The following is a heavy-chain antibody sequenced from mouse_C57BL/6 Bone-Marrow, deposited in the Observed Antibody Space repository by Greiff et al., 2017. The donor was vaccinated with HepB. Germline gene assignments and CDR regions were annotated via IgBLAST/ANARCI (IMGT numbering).Heavy chain of an antibody. CDR1: GFNIKDDY. CDR2: IDPENGDT. J-gene: IGHJ3*01. V-gene: IGHV14-4*01. D-gene: IGHD2-1*01. Sequence: VQLQHSGAELVRPGASVKLSCTASGFNIKDDYMHWVKQRPEQGLEWIGWIDPENGDTEYASKFQGKATITADTSSNTAYLQLSSLTSEDTAVYYCTTDGNSTWFAYWGQGTLVTVSA. CDR3: TTDGNSTWFAY.